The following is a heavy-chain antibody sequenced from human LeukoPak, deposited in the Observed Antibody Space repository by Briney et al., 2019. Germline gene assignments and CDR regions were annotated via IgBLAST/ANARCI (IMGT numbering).Heavy chain of an antibody. V-gene: IGHV1-69*13. CDR3: ASGTGFLEWLLYFDY. J-gene: IGHJ4*02. CDR2: IIPIFGTA. Sequence: SVKVSCKASGGTVSSYAISWVRQAPGQGLEWMGGIIPIFGTANYAQKFQGRVTITADESTSTAYMELSSLRSEDTAVYYCASGTGFLEWLLYFDYWGQGTLVTVSS. CDR1: GGTVSSYA. D-gene: IGHD3-3*01.